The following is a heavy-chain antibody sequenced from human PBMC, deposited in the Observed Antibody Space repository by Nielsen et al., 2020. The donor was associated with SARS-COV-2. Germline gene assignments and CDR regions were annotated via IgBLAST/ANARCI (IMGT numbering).Heavy chain of an antibody. Sequence: SLKISCAASGFTFDDYAMHWVRQAPGKGLEWVSGISWNSGSIGYADSVKGQFTISRDNAKNSLYLQMNSLRAEDTALYYCAKVGGYSYGDGMDVWGQGTTVTVSS. CDR3: AKVGGYSYGDGMDV. D-gene: IGHD5-18*01. V-gene: IGHV3-9*01. CDR2: ISWNSGSI. CDR1: GFTFDDYA. J-gene: IGHJ6*02.